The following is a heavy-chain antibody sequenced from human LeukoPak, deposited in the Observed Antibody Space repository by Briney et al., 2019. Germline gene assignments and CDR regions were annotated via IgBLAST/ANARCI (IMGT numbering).Heavy chain of an antibody. CDR1: GDSISTSSYY. J-gene: IGHJ4*02. CDR3: ARGDTMIRGVIAF. Sequence: SETLSLTCTVSGDSISTSSYYWGWIRQPPGKGLEWIGSMYHRGSTYYNPSLKSRVTISVDTSKNQFSLKLSSVTAADTAVYYCARGDTMIRGVIAFWGQGTLVTVSS. CDR2: MYHRGST. D-gene: IGHD3-10*01. V-gene: IGHV4-39*07.